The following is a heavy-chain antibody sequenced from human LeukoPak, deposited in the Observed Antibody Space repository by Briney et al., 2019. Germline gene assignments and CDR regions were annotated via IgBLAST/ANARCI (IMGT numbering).Heavy chain of an antibody. J-gene: IGHJ4*02. V-gene: IGHV1-2*02. CDR3: GIQLWLNYFDY. D-gene: IGHD5-18*01. CDR2: INPNSGGT. Sequence: GASVKVSCKASGYTFTGYYMHWVRQAPGRGLEWMGWINPNSGGTNYAQKFQGRVTMTRDTSISTAYMELSRLRSDDTAVYYCGIQLWLNYFDYWGQGTLVTVSS. CDR1: GYTFTGYY.